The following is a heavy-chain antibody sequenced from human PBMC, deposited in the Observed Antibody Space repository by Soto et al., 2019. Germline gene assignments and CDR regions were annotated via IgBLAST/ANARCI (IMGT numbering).Heavy chain of an antibody. CDR1: GGSFSGYY. CDR3: ERGRNGGYYDILPGYYMKWFDP. V-gene: IGHV4-34*01. J-gene: IGHJ5*02. Sequence: SETLSLTCAVYGGSFSGYYWSWIRQPPGKGLEWIGEINHSGSTNYNPSLKSRVTISVDTSKNQFSLKLSSVTAAATAVYYCERGRNGGYYDILPGYYMKWFDPWGPGTLVKASS. CDR2: INHSGST. D-gene: IGHD3-9*01.